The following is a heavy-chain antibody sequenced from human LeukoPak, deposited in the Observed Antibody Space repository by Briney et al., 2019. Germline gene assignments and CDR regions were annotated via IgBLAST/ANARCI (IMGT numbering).Heavy chain of an antibody. V-gene: IGHV1-46*01. J-gene: IGHJ4*02. CDR3: ARASGSSAVPFDY. CDR2: IAPSSGTT. Sequence: ASVKVSCKASGYTFTSNYMHWVRQAPGQGLGWMGVIAPSSGTTSYAQKFQGRVTMTRDTSTSTLYMELSSLTSEDMAVYYCARASGSSAVPFDYWGQGTLVTVSS. D-gene: IGHD3-10*01. CDR1: GYTFTSNY.